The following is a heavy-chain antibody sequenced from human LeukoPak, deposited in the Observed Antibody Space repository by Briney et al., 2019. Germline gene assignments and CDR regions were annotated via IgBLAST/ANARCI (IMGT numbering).Heavy chain of an antibody. CDR3: ARVTRGGYDGYFDY. J-gene: IGHJ4*02. D-gene: IGHD5-12*01. V-gene: IGHV3-21*01. CDR2: ISTSSSYI. CDR1: GFTFSSYA. Sequence: GGSLRLSCAASGFTFSSYAMSWVRQAPGKGLGWVSFISTSSSYIYYADSLKGRFTISRDNAKKSLYLQINSLRAEDTAVYYCARVTRGGYDGYFDYWGQETLVTVFS.